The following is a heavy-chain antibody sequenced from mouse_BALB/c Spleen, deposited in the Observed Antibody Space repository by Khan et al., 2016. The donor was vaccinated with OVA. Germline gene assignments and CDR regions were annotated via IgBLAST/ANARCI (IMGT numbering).Heavy chain of an antibody. CDR2: ISSGGDYT. V-gene: IGHV5-6*01. CDR3: AVHLTGAFAY. J-gene: IGHJ3*01. D-gene: IGHD4-1*01. Sequence: EVELVESGGDLVKPGGSLKLSCAASGFTFSSYSMSWVRQTPDKRLEWVASISSGGDYTYYPDSVKGRFTISSDNAKNTLYLQMNDLKYEDTAMYLCAVHLTGAFAYWGQGTLVTVSA. CDR1: GFTFSSYS.